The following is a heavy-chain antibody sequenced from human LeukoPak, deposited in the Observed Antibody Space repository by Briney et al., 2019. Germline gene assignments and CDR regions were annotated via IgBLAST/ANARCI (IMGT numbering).Heavy chain of an antibody. Sequence: SETLSLTCTVSGGSISSGGYYWSWIRQPPGKGLEWIGYIYHSGSTYYNPSLKSRVTMSVDRSKNQFSLKLSSVTAADTAVYYCARLRYYYDSSGYHAFDYWGQGTLVTVSS. CDR2: IYHSGST. V-gene: IGHV4-30-2*01. D-gene: IGHD3-22*01. CDR1: GGSISSGGYY. CDR3: ARLRYYYDSSGYHAFDY. J-gene: IGHJ4*02.